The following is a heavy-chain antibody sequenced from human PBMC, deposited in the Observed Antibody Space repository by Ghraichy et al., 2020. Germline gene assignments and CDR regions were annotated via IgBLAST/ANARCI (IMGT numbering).Heavy chain of an antibody. Sequence: ASVKVSCKASGYTFTSYGISWVRQAPGQGLEWMGWISAYNGNTNYAQKLQGRVTMTTDTSTSTAYMELRSLRSDDTAVYYCARDFGYSSSWYIGNGMDVWGQGTTVTVSS. CDR1: GYTFTSYG. V-gene: IGHV1-18*01. D-gene: IGHD6-13*01. CDR2: ISAYNGNT. CDR3: ARDFGYSSSWYIGNGMDV. J-gene: IGHJ6*02.